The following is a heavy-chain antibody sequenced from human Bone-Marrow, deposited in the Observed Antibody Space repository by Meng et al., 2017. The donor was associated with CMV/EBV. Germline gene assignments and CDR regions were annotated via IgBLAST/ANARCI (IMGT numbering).Heavy chain of an antibody. CDR3: ARDGRFGELFDY. V-gene: IGHV3-74*01. J-gene: IGHJ4*02. D-gene: IGHD3-10*01. CDR1: GFTSSDYW. Sequence: GESLKISCAASGFTSSDYWMHWVRQAPGKGLVWVSRINSDGSTTSYADSVKGRFTISRDNAKNSLYLQMNSLRAEDTAVYYCARDGRFGELFDYWGQGTLVTVSS. CDR2: INSDGSTT.